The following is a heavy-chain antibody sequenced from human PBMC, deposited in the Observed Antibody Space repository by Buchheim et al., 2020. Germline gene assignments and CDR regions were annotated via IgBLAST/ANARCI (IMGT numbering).Heavy chain of an antibody. Sequence: QVQLQESGPGLVKPSQTLSLTCTVSGGSLSSTIYYWSWIRQAAGKGLEWIGRIYTSGSTNYNPSLKRRVTISVDTSKNQFSLNLSSVTAADTAVYYCARLGGACSGGSCYSAALDIWGQGT. CDR3: ARLGGACSGGSCYSAALDI. CDR1: GGSLSSTIYY. V-gene: IGHV4-61*02. J-gene: IGHJ3*02. CDR2: IYTSGST. D-gene: IGHD2-15*01.